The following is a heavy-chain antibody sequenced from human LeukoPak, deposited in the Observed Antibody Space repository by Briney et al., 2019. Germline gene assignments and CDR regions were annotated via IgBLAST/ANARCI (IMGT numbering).Heavy chain of an antibody. CDR2: IKSKTDGGTT. J-gene: IGHJ6*02. Sequence: ARSLRLSCAASGFTISNAWISWVRQAPGKGLEWVGRIKSKTDGGTTDYAAPVKGRFTISRDDSKNTRYLQMNILKTEDTAVYYCTTEDCSSTSCLLLMDVWGQGTTATVSS. D-gene: IGHD2-2*01. V-gene: IGHV3-15*01. CDR3: TTEDCSSTSCLLLMDV. CDR1: GFTISNAW.